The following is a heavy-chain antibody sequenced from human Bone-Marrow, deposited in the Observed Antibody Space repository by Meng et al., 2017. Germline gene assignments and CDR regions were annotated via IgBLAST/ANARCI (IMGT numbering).Heavy chain of an antibody. CDR1: GYTFSNYY. J-gene: IGHJ4*02. CDR2: IDPKSGAT. CDR3: VPSAGPAYFDY. V-gene: IGHV1-2*06. Sequence: QVQLVQSGAEVKKPGASVKVSCKAFGYTFSNYYMEWVRQAPGQGIEWMGRIDPKSGATNYAQKFQGRVTMTRDTSISTAYVELSRLRSDVTAVYYCVPSAGPAYFDYWGQGTLVTVSS.